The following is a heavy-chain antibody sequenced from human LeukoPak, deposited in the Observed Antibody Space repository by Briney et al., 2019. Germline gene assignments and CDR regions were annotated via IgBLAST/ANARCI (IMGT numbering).Heavy chain of an antibody. V-gene: IGHV3-7*03. J-gene: IGHJ4*02. D-gene: IGHD6-19*01. CDR3: AREQSSGWYYFDD. CDR2: IKQDGSEK. Sequence: HTGGSLRLSCAASGFTFSSYWMSWVRQAPGKGLEWAATIKQDGSEKWYVDSVKGRFIISRDNAKSSLSLEMNSLRAEDTAVYYCAREQSSGWYYFDDWGQGTLVTVSS. CDR1: GFTFSSYW.